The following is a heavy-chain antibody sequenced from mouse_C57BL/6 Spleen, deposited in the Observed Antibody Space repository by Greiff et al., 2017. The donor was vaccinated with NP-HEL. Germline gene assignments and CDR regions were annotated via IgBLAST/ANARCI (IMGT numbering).Heavy chain of an antibody. J-gene: IGHJ4*01. V-gene: IGHV1-80*01. CDR1: GYAFSSYW. CDR3: ARLELLRYFAMDY. D-gene: IGHD1-1*01. CDR2: IYPGDGAT. Sequence: VQLQQSGAELVKPGASVKISCKASGYAFSSYWMNWVKQRPGKGLEWIGQIYPGDGATNYNGKFKGKATLTADKSSSTAYMQLSSLTSEDSAVYFCARLELLRYFAMDYWGQGTSVTVSS.